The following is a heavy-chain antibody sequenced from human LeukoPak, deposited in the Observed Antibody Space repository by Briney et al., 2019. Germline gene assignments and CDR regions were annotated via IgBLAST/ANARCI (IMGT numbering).Heavy chain of an antibody. CDR1: GYTLTSYG. J-gene: IGHJ5*02. V-gene: IGHV1-18*01. CDR3: ARDPHGNWFDP. Sequence: ASVKVSCKASGYTLTSYGISWVRQAPGQGLEWMGWISAYNGNTNYAQKLQGRVTMTTDTSASTAYMELRSLRSDDTAVYYCARDPHGNWFDPWGQGTLVTVSS. CDR2: ISAYNGNT.